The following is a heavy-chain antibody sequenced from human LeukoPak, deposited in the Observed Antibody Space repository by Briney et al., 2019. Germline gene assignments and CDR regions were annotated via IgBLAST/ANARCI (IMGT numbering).Heavy chain of an antibody. CDR2: IYYSGNT. CDR1: GGSISSYY. D-gene: IGHD3-10*01. V-gene: IGHV4-59*01. J-gene: IGHJ4*02. Sequence: NPSETLSLTCTVSGGSISSYYWSWIRQPPEKGLEWIGYIYYSGNTNYNPSLKSRVSISVDTSKNQFSLKLSSVTAADTAVYYCARYYGSGSYYLDYWGQGTPVTVSS. CDR3: ARYYGSGSYYLDY.